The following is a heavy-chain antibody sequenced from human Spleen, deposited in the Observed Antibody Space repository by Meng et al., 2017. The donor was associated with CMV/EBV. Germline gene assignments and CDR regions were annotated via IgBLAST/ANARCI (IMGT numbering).Heavy chain of an antibody. D-gene: IGHD2-2*01. CDR1: GYTFSDYY. Sequence: ASVKVSCKTSGYTFSDYYMHWVRQAPGQGLEWMGWINPNSGGTSHAQKFQGRVTLTSDTSINTAYMELSRLRSDDTAVYYCARVIVVVPAVLHYGMDVWGQGTTVTVSS. J-gene: IGHJ6*02. V-gene: IGHV1-2*02. CDR3: ARVIVVVPAVLHYGMDV. CDR2: INPNSGGT.